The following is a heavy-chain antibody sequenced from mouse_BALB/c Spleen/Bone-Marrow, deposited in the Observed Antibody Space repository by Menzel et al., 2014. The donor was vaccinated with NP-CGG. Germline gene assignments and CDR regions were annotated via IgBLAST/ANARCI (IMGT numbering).Heavy chain of an antibody. V-gene: IGHV1-7*01. D-gene: IGHD1-2*01. Sequence: QVQLQQSGAELAKPGASVKMSCKASGYTFTSYWMHWVKQRPGQGLEWIGYINPSTGYTEYNQKSKDKATLTADKSSSTAYMQLSSLTPEDSAVYYCARSYYGYLYYFDYWGQGTTLTVSS. J-gene: IGHJ2*01. CDR2: INPSTGYT. CDR3: ARSYYGYLYYFDY. CDR1: GYTFTSYW.